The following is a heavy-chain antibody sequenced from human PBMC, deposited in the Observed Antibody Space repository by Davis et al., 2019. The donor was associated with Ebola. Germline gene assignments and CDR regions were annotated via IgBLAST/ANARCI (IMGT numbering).Heavy chain of an antibody. V-gene: IGHV5-51*01. J-gene: IGHJ4*02. CDR1: GYSFASNW. CDR2: IYPRDSET. Sequence: PGGSLRLSCKGSGYSFASNWIAWVRQVPGKGLEWMGIIYPRDSETRYSLSFQGHVSMLADKSISTAYLQWSSLKASDTAIYYCARLGRDYGDYGPLGYWGQGTLVTVSS. CDR3: ARLGRDYGDYGPLGY. D-gene: IGHD4-17*01.